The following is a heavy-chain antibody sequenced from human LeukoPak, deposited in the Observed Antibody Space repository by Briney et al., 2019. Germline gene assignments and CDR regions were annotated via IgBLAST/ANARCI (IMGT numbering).Heavy chain of an antibody. Sequence: GASVKVSCKASGYTFTSYDINWVRQATGQGLEWMGWMNPNSGNTGYAQKFQGRVTITRNTSISTAYMELSSLRSEDTAVYYCARGLVGVDYGDYGSGNLNWFDPWGQGTLVTVSS. CDR1: GYTFTSYD. V-gene: IGHV1-8*03. J-gene: IGHJ5*02. CDR3: ARGLVGVDYGDYGSGNLNWFDP. D-gene: IGHD4-17*01. CDR2: MNPNSGNT.